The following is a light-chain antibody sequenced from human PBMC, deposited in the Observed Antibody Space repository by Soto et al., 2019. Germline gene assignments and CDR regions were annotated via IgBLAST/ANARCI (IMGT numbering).Light chain of an antibody. CDR1: QSVSSK. V-gene: IGKV3D-15*01. Sequence: VVTQSPGTLSLSPGERAILSCRASQSVSSKLAWYQQKPGQAPRLLIYGASTRATGIPARFSGSGSGTEFTLTISSLQSEDLAVYYCQQYHNWPITFGQGTRLEIK. CDR3: QQYHNWPIT. CDR2: GAS. J-gene: IGKJ5*01.